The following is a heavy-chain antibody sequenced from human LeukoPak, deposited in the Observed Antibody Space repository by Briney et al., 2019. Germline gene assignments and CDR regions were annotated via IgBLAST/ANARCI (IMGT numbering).Heavy chain of an antibody. D-gene: IGHD6-13*01. V-gene: IGHV1-8*03. J-gene: IGHJ4*02. CDR3: ARGPGWGSSSWYDY. CDR1: GYTFTSYD. Sequence: ASVKVSCKASGYTFTSYDINWVRQATGQGLEWMGWMNPNSGNTGYAQKFQGRVTITGNTSISTAYMELSSLRSEDTAVYYCARGPGWGSSSWYDYWGQGTLVTVSS. CDR2: MNPNSGNT.